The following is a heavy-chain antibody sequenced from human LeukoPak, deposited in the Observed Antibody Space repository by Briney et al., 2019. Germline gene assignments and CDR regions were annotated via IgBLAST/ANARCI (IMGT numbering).Heavy chain of an antibody. V-gene: IGHV3-23*01. CDR2: ISGIGGRT. J-gene: IGHJ4*02. CDR3: AKEKGYSGYDYDY. CDR1: GFTFYSYA. Sequence: PGGSLRLSCAASGFTFYSYAMNWVRQTPGKGLEWVSDISGIGGRTYYADSVKGRFTISRDNGKHTLYLQMNSLRAEDTAVYYCAKEKGYSGYDYDYWGQGTLVTVSS. D-gene: IGHD5-12*01.